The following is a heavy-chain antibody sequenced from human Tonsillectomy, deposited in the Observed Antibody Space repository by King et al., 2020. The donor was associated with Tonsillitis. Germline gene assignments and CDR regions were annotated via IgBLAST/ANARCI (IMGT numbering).Heavy chain of an antibody. D-gene: IGHD3-22*01. J-gene: IGHJ5*02. CDR3: ARSYVSSGYYWDWFHP. V-gene: IGHV1-69*09. CDR1: GGTFSRYA. CDR2: IIPILDIT. Sequence: VQLVQSGAEVKKPGSSVKVSCKASGGTFSRYAISWVRQAPGQGLEWMGRIIPILDITDYAQNFQGRVTITADTSTSTAYMELSSLRSEDTAVYCCARSYVSSGYYWDWFHPWGQGPLVTVSS.